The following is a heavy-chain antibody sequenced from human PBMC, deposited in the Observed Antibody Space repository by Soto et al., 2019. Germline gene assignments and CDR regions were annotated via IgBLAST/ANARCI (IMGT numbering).Heavy chain of an antibody. V-gene: IGHV1-3*01. J-gene: IGHJ4*02. CDR3: ARLSWYSDN. Sequence: SGKVSCKGSWYTFTSYAMHWVRQAPGQRLEWMGWINAVNCNTKYSQKFQGRVTITRDTSASTAYMELSSLRSEDTAVYYCARLSWYSDNWGQGTLVPVSS. D-gene: IGHD2-15*01. CDR2: INAVNCNT. CDR1: WYTFTSYA.